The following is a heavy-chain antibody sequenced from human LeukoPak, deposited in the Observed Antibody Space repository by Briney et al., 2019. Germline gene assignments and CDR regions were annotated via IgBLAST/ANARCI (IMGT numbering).Heavy chain of an antibody. V-gene: IGHV4-39*01. J-gene: IGHJ6*02. CDR2: IYYSGST. Sequence: PSETLSLTCTVSGGSISSSSYYWGWIRQPPGKGLEWIGSIYYSGSTYYNPSLKSRVTISVDTSKNQFSLKLSSVTAADTAVYYCASWDYGSGSYYDYYYGMDVWGQGTTVTVSS. CDR3: ASWDYGSGSYYDYYYGMDV. D-gene: IGHD3-10*01. CDR1: GGSISSSSYY.